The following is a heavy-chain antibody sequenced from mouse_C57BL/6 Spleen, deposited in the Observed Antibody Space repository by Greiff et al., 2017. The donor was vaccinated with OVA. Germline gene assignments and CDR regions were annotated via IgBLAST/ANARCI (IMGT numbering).Heavy chain of an antibody. Sequence: VQLQQPGAELVKPGASVKLSCKASGYTFTSYWMHWVKQRPGQGLEWIGMIHPNSGSTNYNEKFKSKATLTVDKSSSTAYMQLSSLTSEDSAVDYCARESYGSSHWYFDVWGTGTTVTVSS. J-gene: IGHJ1*03. CDR3: ARESYGSSHWYFDV. D-gene: IGHD1-1*01. CDR1: GYTFTSYW. V-gene: IGHV1-64*01. CDR2: IHPNSGST.